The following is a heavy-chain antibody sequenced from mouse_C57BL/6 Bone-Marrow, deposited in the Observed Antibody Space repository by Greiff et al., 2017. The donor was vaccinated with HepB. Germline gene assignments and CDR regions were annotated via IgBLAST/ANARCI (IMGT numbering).Heavy chain of an antibody. CDR3: TIYDGSLYFDY. Sequence: EVKLEESGRGLVQPGGSMKLSCAASGFTFSDAWMDWVRQSPEKGLEWVAEIRNKANNHATYYAESVKGRFTISRDDSKSSVYLQMNSLRAEDTGIYYCTIYDGSLYFDYWGQGTTLTVSS. CDR2: IRNKANNHAT. J-gene: IGHJ2*01. CDR1: GFTFSDAW. D-gene: IGHD2-3*01. V-gene: IGHV6-6*01.